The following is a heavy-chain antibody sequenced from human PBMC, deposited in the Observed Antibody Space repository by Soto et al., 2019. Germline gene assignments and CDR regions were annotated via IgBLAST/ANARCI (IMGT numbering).Heavy chain of an antibody. Sequence: SETLSLTCTVSGGSISSYYWSWIRQPPGKGLEWIGYIYYTGSTNYNPSLKSRVTISVDRSKNQFSLKLTSANAADTAVYYCARGRTVRNYADDSSDYFYFFDYWGQGTQVTVSS. V-gene: IGHV4-59*01. CDR1: GGSISSYY. J-gene: IGHJ4*02. CDR3: ARGRTVRNYADDSSDYFYFFDY. CDR2: IYYTGST. D-gene: IGHD3-22*01.